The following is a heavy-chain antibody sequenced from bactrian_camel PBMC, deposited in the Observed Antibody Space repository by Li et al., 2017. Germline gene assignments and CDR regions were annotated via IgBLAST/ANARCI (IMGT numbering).Heavy chain of an antibody. V-gene: IGHV3S63*01. J-gene: IGHJ4*01. CDR2: LTSNGTT. CDR1: GFSFDDSD. CDR3: AASIIVLQPASRLRRRPYNH. D-gene: IGHD2*01. Sequence: HVQLVESGGGSVQAGGSLRLSCIGSGFSFDDSDMGWYRQGPGGECKLVSSLTSNGTTYYTDSVKGRFSISQDNDKSTLFLQMNDLKPEDTAMYYCAASIIVLQPASRLRRRPYNHWGQGTQITVS.